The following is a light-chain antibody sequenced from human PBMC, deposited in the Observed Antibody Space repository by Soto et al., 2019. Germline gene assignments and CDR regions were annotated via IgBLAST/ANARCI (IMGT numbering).Light chain of an antibody. V-gene: IGKV1-5*03. J-gene: IGKJ4*01. Sequence: DIQMTQSPSTLSASVGDRVTITCRASQFIGSWSAWYQQKPGKAPKLLIYKASSLESVVPSRFSGSGPGTEFTLTISSLQPDDFATYYCQQYHSYPLTFGGGTKVEIK. CDR3: QQYHSYPLT. CDR2: KAS. CDR1: QFIGSW.